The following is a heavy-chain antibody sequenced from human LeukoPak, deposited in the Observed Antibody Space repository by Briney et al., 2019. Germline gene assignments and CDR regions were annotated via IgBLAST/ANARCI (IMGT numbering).Heavy chain of an antibody. CDR3: AREWSYDILPSEGDYYYYMDV. V-gene: IGHV1-69*13. Sequence: ASVKVSCKASGGTFSSYAISWVRQAPGQGLEWMGGIIPIFGTANYAQKFQGRVTITADESTSTAYMELSSLRSEDTAVYYCAREWSYDILPSEGDYYYYMDVWGKGTTVTVSS. CDR1: GGTFSSYA. CDR2: IIPIFGTA. J-gene: IGHJ6*03. D-gene: IGHD3-9*01.